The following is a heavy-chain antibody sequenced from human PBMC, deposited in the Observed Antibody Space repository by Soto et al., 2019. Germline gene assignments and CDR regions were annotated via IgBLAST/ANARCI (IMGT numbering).Heavy chain of an antibody. Sequence: QLQLQESGSGLVKPSQTLSLTCAVSGGSISXXXXXXXXIRQPPGKGLEWIGYIYHSGSTYYNPSLKSRVTISVDRSKXXFSLKLSSVTAADTAVYYCARVPDRWGQGTLVTVSS. J-gene: IGHJ5*02. CDR2: IYHSGST. V-gene: IGHV4-30-2*01. CDR1: GGSISXXXXX. CDR3: ARVPDR. D-gene: IGHD2-2*01.